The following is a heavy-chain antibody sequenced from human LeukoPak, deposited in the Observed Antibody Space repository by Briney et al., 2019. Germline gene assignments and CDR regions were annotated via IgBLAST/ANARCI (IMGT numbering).Heavy chain of an antibody. J-gene: IGHJ3*02. D-gene: IGHD2-15*01. V-gene: IGHV3-7*01. CDR3: ARHRSGGSQDDAFDI. Sequence: GGSLRLSCAASEFTFSTYWMSWVRQAPGKGLEWVADIKKDGSEKYYVDSVKGRFTISRQNAKNSLFLQMNSLRAEDTAVYYCARHRSGGSQDDAFDIWGQGTMVTVSS. CDR1: EFTFSTYW. CDR2: IKKDGSEK.